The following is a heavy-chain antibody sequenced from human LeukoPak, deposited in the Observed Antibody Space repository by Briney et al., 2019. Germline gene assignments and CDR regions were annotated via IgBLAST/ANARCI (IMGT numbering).Heavy chain of an antibody. J-gene: IGHJ4*02. CDR3: ARTYNIRYFDT. CDR1: GFIFSSYG. Sequence: GGSLRLSCAASGFIFSSYGMHWVRQAPGKGLEWVAVIWSDASNTYYVDSVKGRFTISRDNSKNTLYLQMNSLRAEDAAVYYCARTYNIRYFDTWGQGTLVTVSS. CDR2: IWSDASNT. V-gene: IGHV3-33*01. D-gene: IGHD3-9*01.